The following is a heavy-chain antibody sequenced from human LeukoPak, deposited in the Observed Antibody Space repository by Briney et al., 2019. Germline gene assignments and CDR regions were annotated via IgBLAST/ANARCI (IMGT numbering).Heavy chain of an antibody. J-gene: IGHJ4*02. CDR1: GGSISSYY. CDR2: IYYSGST. V-gene: IGHV4-59*01. D-gene: IGHD3-22*01. Sequence: PSETLSLTCTVSGGSISSYYWSWIRQPPGKGLEWIGYIYYSGSTNYNPSLKSRVTISVDTSKNQFSLKLSSVTAADTAAYYCARAGGVDYYDSSGYYYGAAQFDYWGQGTLVTVSS. CDR3: ARAGGVDYYDSSGYYYGAAQFDY.